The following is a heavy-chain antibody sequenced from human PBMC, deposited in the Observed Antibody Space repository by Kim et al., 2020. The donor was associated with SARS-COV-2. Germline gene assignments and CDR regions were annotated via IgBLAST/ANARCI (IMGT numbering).Heavy chain of an antibody. CDR3: ARDGSTDNYYDSSGYYYGWYFDL. CDR1: GFTFSSYG. CDR2: IWYDGSNK. J-gene: IGHJ2*01. D-gene: IGHD3-22*01. V-gene: IGHV3-33*01. Sequence: GGSLRLSCAASGFTFSSYGMHWVRQAPGKGLEWVAVIWYDGSNKYYADSVKGRFTISRDNSKNTLYLQMNSLRAEDTAVYYCARDGSTDNYYDSSGYYYGWYFDLWGRGTLVTVSS.